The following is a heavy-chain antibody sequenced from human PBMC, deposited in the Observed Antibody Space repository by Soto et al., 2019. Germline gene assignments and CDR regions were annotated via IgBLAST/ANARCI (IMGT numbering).Heavy chain of an antibody. CDR3: ATAIRQWLGNYYYYYGMDV. Sequence: ASVKVSCKVSGYTLTELSMHWVRQAPGKGLEWMGGFDPEDGETIYAQKFQGRVTMTEDTSTDTAYMELSSLRSEDTAVYYRATAIRQWLGNYYYYYGMDVWGQGTTVTVSS. V-gene: IGHV1-24*01. J-gene: IGHJ6*02. D-gene: IGHD6-19*01. CDR1: GYTLTELS. CDR2: FDPEDGET.